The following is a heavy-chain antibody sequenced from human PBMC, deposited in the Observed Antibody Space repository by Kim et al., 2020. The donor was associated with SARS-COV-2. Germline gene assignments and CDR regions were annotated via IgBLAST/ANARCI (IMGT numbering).Heavy chain of an antibody. V-gene: IGHV3-23*01. CDR3: AKAHYGSGSYPIDY. D-gene: IGHD3-10*01. Sequence: ESGKGRVPNSRDNTQNTLYLQMNSLGAEDTAVYYCAKAHYGSGSYPIDYWGQGTLVTVSS. J-gene: IGHJ4*02.